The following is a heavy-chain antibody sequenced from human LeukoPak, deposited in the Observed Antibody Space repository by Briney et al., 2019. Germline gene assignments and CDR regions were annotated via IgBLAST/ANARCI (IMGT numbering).Heavy chain of an antibody. J-gene: IGHJ4*02. D-gene: IGHD2-2*01. Sequence: GGSLRLSCAASGFTFSSYGMHWVRQAPGKGLEWVAFIRYDGSNKYYADSVKGRFTISRDNSKNTLYLQMNSLRAEDTAVYYCAKDARKYQAYFDYWGQGTLVTVSS. CDR3: AKDARKYQAYFDY. V-gene: IGHV3-30*02. CDR2: IRYDGSNK. CDR1: GFTFSSYG.